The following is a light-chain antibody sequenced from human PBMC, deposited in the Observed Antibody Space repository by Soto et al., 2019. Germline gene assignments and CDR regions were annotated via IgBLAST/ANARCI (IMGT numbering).Light chain of an antibody. V-gene: IGLV2-8*01. CDR1: SSDVGGYDY. CDR2: EVT. Sequence: QSVLTQPPSASGSPGRSVTISCTGTSSDVGGYDYVSWFQQHPGKAPKLIIYEVTKRPSGVPDRFSASKSGNTASLTVSGLQAEDGADYYCSSFVAGNNYWVFGGGTKLTVL. CDR3: SSFVAGNNYWV. J-gene: IGLJ3*02.